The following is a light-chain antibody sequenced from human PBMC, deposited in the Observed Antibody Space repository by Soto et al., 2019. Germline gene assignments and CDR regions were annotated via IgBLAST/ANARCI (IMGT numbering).Light chain of an antibody. J-gene: IGKJ1*01. V-gene: IGKV1-39*01. Sequence: DIQMTQSPSSLSASVGDRVTITCRARQSISSYLNWYQQKPGKAPKLLIYAASSLQSGVPSRFSGSRSGTDYTITISSLQPEDVATYYCRQCYSTPPCTFGQGTKVEIK. CDR2: AAS. CDR3: RQCYSTPPCT. CDR1: QSISSY.